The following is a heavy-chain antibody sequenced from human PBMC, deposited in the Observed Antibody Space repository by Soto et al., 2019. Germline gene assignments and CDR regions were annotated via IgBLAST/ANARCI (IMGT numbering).Heavy chain of an antibody. CDR1: GFTVSSNY. CDR3: ARESYGSGSYQGY. Sequence: PGGSLRLSCLASGFTVSSNYMSWVRQAQGKGLEWVSVIYSGGSTYYADSVKGRFTISRDNSKNTLYLQMNSLRAEDTAVYYCARESYGSGSYQGYWGQGTLVTVSS. D-gene: IGHD3-10*01. V-gene: IGHV3-66*01. J-gene: IGHJ4*02. CDR2: IYSGGST.